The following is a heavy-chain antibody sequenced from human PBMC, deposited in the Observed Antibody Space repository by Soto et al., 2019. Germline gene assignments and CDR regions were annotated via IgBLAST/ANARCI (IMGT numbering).Heavy chain of an antibody. J-gene: IGHJ5*02. CDR2: ISGSGGST. CDR1: GFTFSIYA. D-gene: IGHD5-12*01. Sequence: GGYLRLSCAASGFTFSIYAMSWLRQAPGQGLEWVSGISGSGGSTYYADSVKGRFTISRDNSKNTLYVQMNSLRVEDTAVYYCARDLLYSGYIRWLDPWGQGTLVTVS. CDR3: ARDLLYSGYIRWLDP. V-gene: IGHV3-23*01.